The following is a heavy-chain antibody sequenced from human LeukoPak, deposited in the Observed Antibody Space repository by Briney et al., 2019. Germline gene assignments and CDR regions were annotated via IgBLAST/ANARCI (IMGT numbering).Heavy chain of an antibody. Sequence: GGSLGLSCAASGFTFSNYWMTWVRQAPGKGLEWVANIKQDGREKYYVDSVKGRLTISRDNAKNSLYLQMNSLRADDTAVYYCATWGGLGDYWGQGTLVTVSS. V-gene: IGHV3-7*01. CDR2: IKQDGREK. J-gene: IGHJ4*02. CDR1: GFTFSNYW. D-gene: IGHD3-16*01. CDR3: ATWGGLGDY.